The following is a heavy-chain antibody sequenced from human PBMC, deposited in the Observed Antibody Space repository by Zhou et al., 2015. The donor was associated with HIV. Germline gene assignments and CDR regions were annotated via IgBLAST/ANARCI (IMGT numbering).Heavy chain of an antibody. CDR2: IIPIFGTA. J-gene: IGHJ4*02. Sequence: QVQLVQSGAEVKKPGSSVKVSCKASGGTFSSYAISWVRQAPGQGLEWMGGIIPIFGTANYAQKFQGRVTITADEYTSTAYMEMSSLRSEDTAVYYCARDGPPMAVTGAYFDYWGQGTLVTVTS. CDR3: ARDGPPMAVTGAYFDY. V-gene: IGHV1-69*01. CDR1: GGTFSSYA. D-gene: IGHD6-19*01.